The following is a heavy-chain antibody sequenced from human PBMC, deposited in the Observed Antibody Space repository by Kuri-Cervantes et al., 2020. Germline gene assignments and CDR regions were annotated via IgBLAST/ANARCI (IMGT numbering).Heavy chain of an antibody. V-gene: IGHV3-30-3*01. CDR2: ISYDGSNK. CDR1: GFTFSSYA. J-gene: IGHJ4*02. Sequence: GESLKISCAASGFTFSSYAMHWVRQAPGKGLEWVAVISYDGSNKYYADSVKGRFTISRDNSKNTLYLQMNSLRAEDTAVYYCARPSPYYDFWSGYYEGWGQGTLVTVSS. CDR3: ARPSPYYDFWSGYYEG. D-gene: IGHD3-3*01.